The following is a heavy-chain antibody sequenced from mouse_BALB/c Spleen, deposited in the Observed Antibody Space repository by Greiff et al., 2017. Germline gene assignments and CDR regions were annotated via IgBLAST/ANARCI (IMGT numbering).Heavy chain of an antibody. CDR1: GYTFTSYW. Sequence: VQLQQPGAELVRPGASVKLSCKASGYTFTSYWINWVKQRPGQGLEWIGNIYPSDSYTNYNQKFKDKATLTVDKSSSTAYMQLSSPTSEDSAVYYCTREKGPSGYDEAMDYWGQGTSVTVSS. J-gene: IGHJ4*01. CDR2: IYPSDSYT. V-gene: IGHV1-69*02. D-gene: IGHD2-14*01. CDR3: TREKGPSGYDEAMDY.